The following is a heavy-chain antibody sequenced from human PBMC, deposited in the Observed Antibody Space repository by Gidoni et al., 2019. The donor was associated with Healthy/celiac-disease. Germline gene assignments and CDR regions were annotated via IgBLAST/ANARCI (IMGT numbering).Heavy chain of an antibody. CDR2: NYPGDSDT. V-gene: IGHV5-51*01. Sequence: EFQLVQSVAEVKKPWETLKISCKGSGYSFTSYWIGCVRQMPGKGLEGMGINYPGDSDTRYSPSFQGQVTISADMSISTAYRQWSSLKASDTAMCYGARPPGWNDPADGMDVWGQGTTVTVSS. J-gene: IGHJ6*02. CDR3: ARPPGWNDPADGMDV. CDR1: GYSFTSYW. D-gene: IGHD1-1*01.